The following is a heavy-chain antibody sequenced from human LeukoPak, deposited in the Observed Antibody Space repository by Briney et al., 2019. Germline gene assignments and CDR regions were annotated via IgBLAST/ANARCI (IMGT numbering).Heavy chain of an antibody. V-gene: IGHV3-21*01. CDR1: GFTFSSYS. Sequence: GGSLRLSCAASGFTFSSYSMNWVRQAPGKGLEWVSSISSSSSYIYYADSVKGRFTISRDNAKNSLYLQMNSLRAEETAVYYCARDDYYETGDVRYFDLWGRGTLVTVSS. J-gene: IGHJ2*01. D-gene: IGHD7-27*01. CDR3: ARDDYYETGDVRYFDL. CDR2: ISSSSSYI.